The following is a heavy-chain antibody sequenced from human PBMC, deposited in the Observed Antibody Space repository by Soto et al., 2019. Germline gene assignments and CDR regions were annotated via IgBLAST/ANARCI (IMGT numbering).Heavy chain of an antibody. V-gene: IGHV3-23*01. J-gene: IGHJ6*02. CDR1: GFTFSSYA. D-gene: IGHD3-16*01. CDR3: AKGVEKGGTSYGMDV. CDR2: IRGSGGSA. Sequence: GGSLRLSCAASGFTFSSYAMSWVRQTPGKGLEWVSAIRGSGGSAYYADSVKGRFTISRDNSKNTLYLQMNSLRAEDTAVYYCAKGVEKGGTSYGMDVWGQGTTVTVSS.